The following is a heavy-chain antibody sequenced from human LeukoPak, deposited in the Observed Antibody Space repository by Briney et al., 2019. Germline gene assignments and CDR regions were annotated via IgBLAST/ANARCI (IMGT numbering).Heavy chain of an antibody. CDR3: ARDPYYYDSSGYYRSRNFDY. CDR2: ISAYNGNT. D-gene: IGHD3-22*01. J-gene: IGHJ4*02. V-gene: IGHV1-18*01. Sequence: GGSVKVSCKASGYTFTSYGISWVRQAPGQGLEWMGCISAYNGNTNYAQKLQGRDTMTTDTSTSTAYMELRSLRSDDTAVYYCARDPYYYDSSGYYRSRNFDYWGQGTLVTVSS. CDR1: GYTFTSYG.